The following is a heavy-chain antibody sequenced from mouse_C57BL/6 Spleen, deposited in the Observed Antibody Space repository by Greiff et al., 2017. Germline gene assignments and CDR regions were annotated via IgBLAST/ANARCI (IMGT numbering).Heavy chain of an antibody. CDR1: GYAFSSYW. CDR2: IYPGDGDT. Sequence: QVQLQQSGAELVKPGASVKISCKASGYAFSSYWMNWVKQRPGKGLEWIGQIYPGDGDTNYNGKFKGKATLTADKSSSTAYMQLSSLTSEDSAVYFCARSDYDGYYGAYWGQGTLVTVSA. CDR3: ARSDYDGYYGAY. D-gene: IGHD2-3*01. V-gene: IGHV1-80*01. J-gene: IGHJ3*01.